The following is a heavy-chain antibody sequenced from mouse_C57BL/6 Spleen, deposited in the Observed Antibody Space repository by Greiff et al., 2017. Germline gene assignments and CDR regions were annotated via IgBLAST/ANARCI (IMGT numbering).Heavy chain of an antibody. V-gene: IGHV1-81*01. CDR1: GYTFTSYG. CDR2: IYPRSGNT. J-gene: IGHJ2*01. D-gene: IGHD1-1*01. CDR3: ANPLGSSSLDY. Sequence: LVESGAELARPGASVKLSCKASGYTFTSYGISWVKQRTGQGLEWIGEIYPRSGNTYYNEKFKGKATLTADKSSSTAYMELRSLTSEYSAVYFCANPLGSSSLDYWGQGTTLTVSS.